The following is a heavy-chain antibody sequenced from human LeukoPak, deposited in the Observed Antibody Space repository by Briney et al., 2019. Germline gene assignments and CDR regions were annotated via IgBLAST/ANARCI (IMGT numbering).Heavy chain of an antibody. J-gene: IGHJ4*02. CDR1: GFTFSSYW. Sequence: GGSLRLSCAASGFTFSSYWMSWVRQAPGKGLEWVANVKEDGSEKYYVDSVKGRFTISRDNAKNSLYLQMNSLRAEDTAVYYCARVITYGYCSSTSCYHFDYWGQGTLVTVSS. V-gene: IGHV3-7*01. CDR2: VKEDGSEK. D-gene: IGHD2-2*03. CDR3: ARVITYGYCSSTSCYHFDY.